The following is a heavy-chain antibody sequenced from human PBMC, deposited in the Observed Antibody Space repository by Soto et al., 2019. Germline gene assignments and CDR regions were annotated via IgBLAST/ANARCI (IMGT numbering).Heavy chain of an antibody. J-gene: IGHJ6*02. CDR3: ARDRSYSSGWYPDDGMDV. D-gene: IGHD6-19*01. CDR2: IYYSGST. CDR1: GGSISSYY. V-gene: IGHV4-59*01. Sequence: PSETLSLTCTVSGGSISSYYWSWIRQPPGKGLEWIGYIYYSGSTNYNPSLKSRVTISVDTSKNQFSLKLSSVTAADTAVYYCARDRSYSSGWYPDDGMDVWGQGTTVTVS.